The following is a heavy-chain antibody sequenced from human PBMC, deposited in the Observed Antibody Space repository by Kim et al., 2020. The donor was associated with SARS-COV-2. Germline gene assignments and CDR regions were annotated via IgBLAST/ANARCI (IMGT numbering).Heavy chain of an antibody. D-gene: IGHD2-2*01. Sequence: GGSLRLSCAASGFTFSSYEMNWVRQAPGKGLEWVSFISSSGDSIQYADSVKGRFTISRDNAKNSLYLQMNSLRAEDTAVYYCARWYCSSTTCYGFYYYGMDVWGQGTTVTVS. CDR2: ISSSGDSI. J-gene: IGHJ6*02. V-gene: IGHV3-48*03. CDR1: GFTFSSYE. CDR3: ARWYCSSTTCYGFYYYGMDV.